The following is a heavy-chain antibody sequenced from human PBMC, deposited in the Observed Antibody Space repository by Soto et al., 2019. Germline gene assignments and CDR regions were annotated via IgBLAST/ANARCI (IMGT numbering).Heavy chain of an antibody. V-gene: IGHV1-2*04. Sequence: QVQLVQSGAEVKKPGASVKVSCKASGYTFTGYYMHWVRQAPGQGLEWMGWINPNSGGTNYAQKFQGWVTMTRDTSISTAYMELSTLRSDDTAVYYCARDLGYCSGGSCSGAFDIWGQGTMVTVSS. CDR1: GYTFTGYY. CDR2: INPNSGGT. J-gene: IGHJ3*02. CDR3: ARDLGYCSGGSCSGAFDI. D-gene: IGHD2-15*01.